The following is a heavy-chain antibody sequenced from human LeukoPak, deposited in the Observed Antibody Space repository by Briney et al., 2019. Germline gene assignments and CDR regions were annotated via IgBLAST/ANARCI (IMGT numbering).Heavy chain of an antibody. CDR2: IKRKTDGGTT. CDR3: TREDFLNYVM. J-gene: IGHJ4*02. D-gene: IGHD1-7*01. V-gene: IGHV3-15*01. Sequence: GGSLRLSCAASGFTFSNAWMSWVRQAPGKGLEWVGRIKRKTDGGTTDYAAPVKGRFTISRDDSKNTLYLRMNSLKTDDTAVYYCTREDFLNYVMWGQGTLVSVSS. CDR1: GFTFSNAW.